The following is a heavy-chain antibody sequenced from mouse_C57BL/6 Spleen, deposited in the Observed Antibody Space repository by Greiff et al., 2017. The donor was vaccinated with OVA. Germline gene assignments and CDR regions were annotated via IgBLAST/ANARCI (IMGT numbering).Heavy chain of an antibody. V-gene: IGHV5-4*03. CDR3: ARGLFDV. J-gene: IGHJ1*03. CDR1: GFTFSSYA. Sequence: EVKLQESGGGLVKPGGSLKLSCAASGFTFSSYAMSWVRQTPEKRLEWVATISDGGSYTYYPDNVKGRFTISRDNAKNNLYLQMSHLKSEDTAMYYCARGLFDVWGTGTTVTVSS. CDR2: ISDGGSYT.